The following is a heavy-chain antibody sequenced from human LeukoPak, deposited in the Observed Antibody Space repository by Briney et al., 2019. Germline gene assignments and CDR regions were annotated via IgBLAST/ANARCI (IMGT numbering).Heavy chain of an antibody. CDR3: ARDTRGYCSSTSCYGWYYGMDV. CDR2: IWYDGSNK. CDR1: GFTFSSYG. D-gene: IGHD2-2*01. V-gene: IGHV3-33*01. Sequence: GGSLRPSCAASGFTFSSYGMHWVRQAPGKGLEWVAVIWYDGSNKYYADSVKGRFTISRDNSKNTLYLQMNSLRAEDTAVYYCARDTRGYCSSTSCYGWYYGMDVWGQGTTVTVSS. J-gene: IGHJ6*02.